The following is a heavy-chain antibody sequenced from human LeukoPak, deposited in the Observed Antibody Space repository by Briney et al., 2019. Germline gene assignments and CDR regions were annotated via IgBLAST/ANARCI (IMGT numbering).Heavy chain of an antibody. Sequence: GLEWVSAISGSGGSTYYADSVKGRFTISRDNSKNTLYLQMNSLRAEDTAVYYCAKDEYPYWGQGTLVTVSS. CDR2: ISGSGGST. CDR3: AKDEYPY. J-gene: IGHJ4*02. D-gene: IGHD2-2*01. V-gene: IGHV3-23*01.